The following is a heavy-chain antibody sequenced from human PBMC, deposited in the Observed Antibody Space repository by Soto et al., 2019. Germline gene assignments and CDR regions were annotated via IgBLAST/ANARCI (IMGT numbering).Heavy chain of an antibody. Sequence: EVQLVESGGGLVQPGGSLRLSCAASGFPFSDYWMHWVRQGPGKGLEWVAIIKQDGSEIHYVDSVKDRFTISRDNAKNSLHLQMNSLRAEDTAMYYCVRSSGWTGDYWGQGILVTVSS. J-gene: IGHJ4*02. D-gene: IGHD3-10*01. CDR2: IKQDGSEI. V-gene: IGHV3-7*04. CDR3: VRSSGWTGDY. CDR1: GFPFSDYW.